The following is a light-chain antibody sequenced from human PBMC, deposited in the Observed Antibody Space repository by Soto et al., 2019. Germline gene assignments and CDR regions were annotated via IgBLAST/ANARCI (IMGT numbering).Light chain of an antibody. Sequence: DVQTTQSPSALSASVADRVTISWRASLPISNYLAWYQQKPGKIPNLLIYAASTLQAGVPSRFSGSGSGTDFTLTISSLRPEDVAAYYCQKYNSAPLTFDGGTKVDIK. CDR2: AAS. CDR3: QKYNSAPLT. V-gene: IGKV1-27*01. CDR1: LPISNY. J-gene: IGKJ4*01.